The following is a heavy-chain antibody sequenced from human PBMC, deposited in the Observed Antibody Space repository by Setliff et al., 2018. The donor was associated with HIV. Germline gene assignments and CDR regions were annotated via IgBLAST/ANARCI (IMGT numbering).Heavy chain of an antibody. D-gene: IGHD3-16*01. Sequence: KPSETLSLTCSVSGDSISSGSYYWSWIRLPAGKGLEWIGQIHTTGSTNYNPSLKSRVTISIDTSKNQFSLELNSVTATDTAVYYCAKRTFGSGRFDPWGQGTLVTVSS. J-gene: IGHJ5*02. CDR1: GDSISSGSYY. CDR2: IHTTGST. CDR3: AKRTFGSGRFDP. V-gene: IGHV4-61*09.